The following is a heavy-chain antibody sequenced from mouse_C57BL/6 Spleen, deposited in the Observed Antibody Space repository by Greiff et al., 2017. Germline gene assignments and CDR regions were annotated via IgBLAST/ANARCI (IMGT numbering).Heavy chain of an antibody. CDR2: ISGGGGNT. CDR1: GFTFSSYT. Sequence: DVHLVESGGGLVKPGGSLKLSCAASGFTFSSYTMSWVRQTPEKRLEWVATISGGGGNTYYPDSVKGRFTISRDNAKNTLYLQMSSLRSEDTALYYCARSNWDFDYWGQGTTLTVSS. J-gene: IGHJ2*01. CDR3: ARSNWDFDY. V-gene: IGHV5-9*01. D-gene: IGHD4-1*01.